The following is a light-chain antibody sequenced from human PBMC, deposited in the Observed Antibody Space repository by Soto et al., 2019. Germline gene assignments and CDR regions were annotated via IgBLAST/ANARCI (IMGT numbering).Light chain of an antibody. CDR1: ESVTSS. J-gene: IGKJ1*01. CDR2: AAS. CDR3: QQYNIWPLWT. V-gene: IGKV3-15*01. Sequence: EIVLTQSPGTLSLSPGERATLSCRASESVTSSLAWYQQKPGQPPRLLIYAASTRATDVPARFSGGGSGTEFTLTISSLQSEDFAVYYCQQYNIWPLWTFGQGTKVDIK.